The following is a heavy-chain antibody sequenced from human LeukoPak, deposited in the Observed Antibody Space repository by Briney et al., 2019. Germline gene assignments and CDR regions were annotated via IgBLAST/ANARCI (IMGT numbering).Heavy chain of an antibody. CDR2: IYPGDSDA. Sequence: GEYPKTSCKGSGYSFTSYWIGWVRQIPGKGLEWMGIIYPGDSDARYSPSFQGQVTISADKSISTAYLQWSSLKASDTAMYYCARTVDTAMVTFDYWGQGTLVTVSS. V-gene: IGHV5-51*01. D-gene: IGHD5-18*01. CDR1: GYSFTSYW. CDR3: ARTVDTAMVTFDY. J-gene: IGHJ4*02.